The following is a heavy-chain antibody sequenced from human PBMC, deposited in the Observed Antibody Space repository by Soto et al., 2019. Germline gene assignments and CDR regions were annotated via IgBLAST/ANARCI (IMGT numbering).Heavy chain of an antibody. CDR1: GGSISSGDYY. J-gene: IGHJ4*02. D-gene: IGHD5-18*01. CDR2: IYYSGST. Sequence: PSETLSLTCTVSGGSISSGDYYWSWIRQPPGKGLEWIGYIYYSGSTYYNPSLKSRVTISVDTSKNQFSLKLSSVTAADTAVYYCARGGPQLWLSDYFDYWGQGTLVTVSS. V-gene: IGHV4-30-4*01. CDR3: ARGGPQLWLSDYFDY.